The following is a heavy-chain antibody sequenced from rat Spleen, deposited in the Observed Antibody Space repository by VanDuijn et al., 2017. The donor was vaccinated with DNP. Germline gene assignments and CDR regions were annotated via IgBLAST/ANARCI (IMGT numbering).Heavy chain of an antibody. J-gene: IGHJ2*01. CDR3: VRWYNSGYYFDY. D-gene: IGHD4-3*01. CDR1: RFTFNNYW. CDR2: ISYDGGSI. V-gene: IGHV5-31*01. Sequence: EVQLVESGGDLVQPGRSLKLSCVASRFTFNNYWMTWFRQVPGKGLEWVAYISYDGGSIHYGDSVKGRFTIFRDNAKSTLYLQMNSLRSEDMATYYCVRWYNSGYYFDYWGQGVMVTVSS.